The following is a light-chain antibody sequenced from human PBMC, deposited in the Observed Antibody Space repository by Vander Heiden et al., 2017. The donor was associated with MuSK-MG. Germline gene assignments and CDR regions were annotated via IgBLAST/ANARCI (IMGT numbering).Light chain of an antibody. CDR1: QSVSSSY. V-gene: IGKV3-20*01. CDR3: QQYGSSPPFT. CDR2: GAS. J-gene: IGKJ2*01. Sequence: DIVLTQSPVTLSLSPGVIATLSCRASQSVSSSYLAWYQQKPGQAPRLLIYGASSRATGIPDRFSGSGSGTDFTLTISRLEPEDFAVYYCQQYGSSPPFTFGQGTKLEIK.